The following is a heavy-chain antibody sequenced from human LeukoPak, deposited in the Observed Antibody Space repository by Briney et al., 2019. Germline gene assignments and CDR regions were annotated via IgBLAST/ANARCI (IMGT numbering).Heavy chain of an antibody. V-gene: IGHV1-3*01. CDR3: AGHNQLDSSGLSGMDV. D-gene: IGHD3-22*01. J-gene: IGHJ6*02. CDR1: GYIFTTYA. CDR2: INAGNGHT. Sequence: EASVKVSCKASGYIFTTYAIHWVRQAPGQRLEWMGWINAGNGHTKSSQKFQGRVIMTRDTSASTAYMELSSLRSEDTAVYFCAGHNQLDSSGLSGMDVWGQGTTVTVS.